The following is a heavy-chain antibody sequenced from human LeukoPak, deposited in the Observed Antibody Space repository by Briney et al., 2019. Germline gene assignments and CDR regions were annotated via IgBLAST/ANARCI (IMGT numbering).Heavy chain of an antibody. J-gene: IGHJ4*02. Sequence: GESLKVSCKASGYTFTSYGISWVRQAPGQGLEWMGWISAYNGNTNYAQKLQGRVTMTTDTSTSTAYMELRSLRSDDTAVYYCARDLPPYATTVTDFDYWGQGTLVTVSS. CDR1: GYTFTSYG. V-gene: IGHV1-18*01. D-gene: IGHD4-17*01. CDR3: ARDLPPYATTVTDFDY. CDR2: ISAYNGNT.